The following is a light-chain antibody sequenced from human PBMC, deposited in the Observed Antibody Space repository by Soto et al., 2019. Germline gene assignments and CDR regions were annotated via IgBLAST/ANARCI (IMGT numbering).Light chain of an antibody. J-gene: IGKJ1*01. V-gene: IGKV1-5*03. CDR2: KAS. CDR3: QQYNSFPT. CDR1: QSISSW. Sequence: DIQMTQSPSTLSASVGDRVTITCRASQSISSWLAWYQQKPGKAPKLLIYKASSLESGVPSRFSGSGSGTEFTLTINSLQPDDLATYYCQQYNSFPTFGQGTKVEIK.